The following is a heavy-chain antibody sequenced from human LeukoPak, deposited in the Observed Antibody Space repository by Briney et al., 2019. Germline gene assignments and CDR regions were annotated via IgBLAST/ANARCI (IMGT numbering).Heavy chain of an antibody. CDR1: GGSISSSNYY. V-gene: IGHV4-61*01. J-gene: IGHJ4*02. CDR3: ARNNEGSRWYWNYFDY. D-gene: IGHD6-13*01. CDR2: IYYSGST. Sequence: SETLSLTCTVSGGSISSSNYYWSWIRQPPGKGLEWVGYIYYSGSTNYNPSLKSRVTISVDPSKNQFSLRLSSVIAADTAVYYCARNNEGSRWYWNYFDYWGQGTLVTVSS.